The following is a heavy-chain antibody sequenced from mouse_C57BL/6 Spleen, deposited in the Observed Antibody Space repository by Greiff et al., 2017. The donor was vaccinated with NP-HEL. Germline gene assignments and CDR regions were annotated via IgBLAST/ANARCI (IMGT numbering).Heavy chain of an antibody. CDR1: GYSFTDYN. Sequence: VQLQQSGPELVKPGASVKISCKASGYSFTDYNMNWVKQSNGKSHEWIGVINPNYGTTSYNQKFKGKATLTVDQSSSTAYMQLNSLTSEDSAVYYCAKGTGTEGYAMDYWGQGTSVTVSS. CDR2: INPNYGTT. V-gene: IGHV1-39*01. J-gene: IGHJ4*01. D-gene: IGHD4-1*01. CDR3: AKGTGTEGYAMDY.